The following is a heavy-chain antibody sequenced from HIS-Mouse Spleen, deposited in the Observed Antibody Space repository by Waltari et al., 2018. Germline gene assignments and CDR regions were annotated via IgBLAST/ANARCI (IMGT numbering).Heavy chain of an antibody. CDR2: TYSSGST. V-gene: IGHV4-31*01. CDR1: GGSISRGGYS. J-gene: IGHJ5*02. CDR3: ARSPYYDFWSGYSDNWFDP. D-gene: IGHD3-3*01. Sequence: QVQLQESGPGLVKPSQTLSLTCTVSGGSISRGGYSWSWTPLPPGKGLEWIGYTYSSGSTYYNPSLKSQVTISVDTSKNQFSLKLSSVTAADTAVYYCARSPYYDFWSGYSDNWFDPWGQGTLVTVSS.